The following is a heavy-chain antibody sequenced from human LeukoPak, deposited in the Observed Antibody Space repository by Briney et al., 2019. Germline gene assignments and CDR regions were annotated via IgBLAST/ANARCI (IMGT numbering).Heavy chain of an antibody. CDR3: AKDGLYYDGSAHVSYFDY. Sequence: GGSLRLSCAASGFTFIGYAMTWVRQAPGKGLEWVSSITGSGDYTYYIDSVKGRFTISRDNSKNILYLQMNSLRGEDTALYYCAKDGLYYDGSAHVSYFDYWGQGTLVAVSS. CDR2: ITGSGDYT. V-gene: IGHV3-23*01. J-gene: IGHJ4*02. D-gene: IGHD3-22*01. CDR1: GFTFIGYA.